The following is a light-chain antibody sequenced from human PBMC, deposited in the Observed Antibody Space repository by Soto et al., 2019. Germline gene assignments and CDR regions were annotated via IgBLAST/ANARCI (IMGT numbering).Light chain of an antibody. CDR3: QQYGTSPWT. CDR1: QSVSSY. Sequence: EIVLTQSPATLSLSPGERATLSCRASQSVSSYLAWYQQKPGQAPRLLIYGASNRATGIPDRFSGSGSGTDFTLTISRLEPEGCAVYHCQQYGTSPWTFGQGTKVDIK. J-gene: IGKJ1*01. CDR2: GAS. V-gene: IGKV3-20*01.